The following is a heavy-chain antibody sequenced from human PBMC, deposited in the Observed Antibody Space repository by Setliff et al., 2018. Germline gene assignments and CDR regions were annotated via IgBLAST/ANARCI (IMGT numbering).Heavy chain of an antibody. CDR3: ARGGGQIHYDFWSGYFPDPQPNYYYYYMDV. J-gene: IGHJ6*03. CDR2: MNPNSGNT. D-gene: IGHD3-3*01. CDR1: GYTFTSYD. V-gene: IGHV1-8*03. Sequence: ASVKVSCKASGYTFTSYDINWVRQATGQGLEWMGWMNPNSGNTGYAQKFQGRVTITRNTSISTAYMELSSLRSEDTAVYYCARGGGQIHYDFWSGYFPDPQPNYYYYYMDVWGKGTTVTVSS.